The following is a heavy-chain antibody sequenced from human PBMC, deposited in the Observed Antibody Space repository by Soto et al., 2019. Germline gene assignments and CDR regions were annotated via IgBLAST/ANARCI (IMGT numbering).Heavy chain of an antibody. CDR1: GFPFSSYG. J-gene: IGHJ4*02. CDR3: AVGQYYFDY. V-gene: IGHV3-30*03. CDR2: ISYDGTNK. Sequence: QVQLVESGGGVVQPGRSLRLSCAASGFPFSSYGMHWVRQAPGKGLDWVALISYDGTNKNYADSVKGRFTVSRDNSKNTLYLHMSSRSAEDRDLYYWAVGQYYFDYCGQGTLVTVSS.